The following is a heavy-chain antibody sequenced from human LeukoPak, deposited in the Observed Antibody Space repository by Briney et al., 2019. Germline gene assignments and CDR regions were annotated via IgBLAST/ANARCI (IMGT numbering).Heavy chain of an antibody. Sequence: ASVKVSCKASGYTVTSYYMHWVRQAPGQGLEWMGILNPSGGSSSYAQKFQGRVTITADESMSTVYMELSSLRSEDTAVYYCARHSGYHSTMYLDYWGQGTLVTVSS. CDR2: LNPSGGSS. CDR3: ARHSGYHSTMYLDY. J-gene: IGHJ4*02. V-gene: IGHV1-46*01. CDR1: GYTVTSYY. D-gene: IGHD3-22*01.